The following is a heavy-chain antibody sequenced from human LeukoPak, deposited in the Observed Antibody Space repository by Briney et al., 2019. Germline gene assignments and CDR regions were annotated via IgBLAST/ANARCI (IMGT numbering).Heavy chain of an antibody. J-gene: IGHJ5*02. D-gene: IGHD2-15*01. CDR2: IYYSGST. CDR1: GGSISSGGYY. Sequence: SQTLSLTCTVSGGSISSGGYYWSWIRQHPGKGLEWIGYIYYSGSTYYNPSLKSRVTISVDTSKNQFSLKLSSVTAADTAVYYCARDAPYCSGGSCYDPWFDPWGQGTLVTVSS. V-gene: IGHV4-31*03. CDR3: ARDAPYCSGGSCYDPWFDP.